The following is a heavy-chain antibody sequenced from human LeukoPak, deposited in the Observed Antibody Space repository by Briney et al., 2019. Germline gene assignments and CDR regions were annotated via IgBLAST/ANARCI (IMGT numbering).Heavy chain of an antibody. CDR1: GYTFTGYY. CDR3: ATGRSGSYDWYFDL. J-gene: IGHJ2*01. V-gene: IGHV1-24*01. D-gene: IGHD1-26*01. Sequence: ASVKVSCKASGYTFTGYYMHWVRQAPGKGLEWMGGFDPEDGETIYAQKFQGRVTMTEDTSTDTAYMELSSLRSEDTAVYYCATGRSGSYDWYFDLWGRGTLVTVSS. CDR2: FDPEDGET.